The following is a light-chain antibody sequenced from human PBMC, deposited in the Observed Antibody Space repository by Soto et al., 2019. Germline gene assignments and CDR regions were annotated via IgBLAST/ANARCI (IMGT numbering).Light chain of an antibody. J-gene: IGKJ1*01. CDR3: QQYNDNWT. V-gene: IGKV1-5*03. CDR1: QSISSW. Sequence: DIQMTQSPSTLSASVGDRVTITCRASQSISSWLAWYQQKPGQAPKLLIYKASTLQSGVPSRLSGSGSGTKFSLAISSLRPDDSATYYCQQYNDNWTFGQGTKVDIK. CDR2: KAS.